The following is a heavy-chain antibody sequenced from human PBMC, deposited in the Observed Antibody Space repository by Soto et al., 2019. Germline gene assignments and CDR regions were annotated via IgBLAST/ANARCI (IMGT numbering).Heavy chain of an antibody. D-gene: IGHD2-2*01. CDR1: GGSISSYY. CDR2: IYYSGST. V-gene: IGHV4-59*08. Sequence: SETLSLTCTVSGGSISSYYWSWIRQPPGKGLEWIGYIYYSGSTNYNPSLKSRVTISVDTSKNQFSLKLSSVTAADTAVYYCASYCSSTSCPFDYWGQGTLVTVSS. J-gene: IGHJ4*02. CDR3: ASYCSSTSCPFDY.